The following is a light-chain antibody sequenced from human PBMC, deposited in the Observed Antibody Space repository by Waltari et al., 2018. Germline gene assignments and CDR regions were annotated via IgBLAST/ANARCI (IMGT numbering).Light chain of an antibody. Sequence: EIVLTQSPATVSLSPGESAPPSCTPSQSVTTLLAWYQQSPGQAPRLLTYDASNRATGIPARFSDSGFGTGFTLTISNLDPEDSAIYYCQQRSSWGFTFGPGTKVEIK. V-gene: IGKV3-11*01. CDR2: DAS. CDR1: QSVTTL. J-gene: IGKJ3*01. CDR3: QQRSSWGFT.